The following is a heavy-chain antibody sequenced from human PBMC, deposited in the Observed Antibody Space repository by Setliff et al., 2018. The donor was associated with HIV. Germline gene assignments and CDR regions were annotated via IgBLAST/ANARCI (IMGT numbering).Heavy chain of an antibody. CDR1: GDSIGDYY. J-gene: IGHJ2*01. CDR2: VYASAYS. Sequence: SETPSLTCTVSGDSIGDYYWNWIRQPAGKGLEWSGRVYASAYSNYNPSLKSRVTMSVDTSQNQFSLKLRSVNAADTAVYYCARDWVTRSNYYGSGSPWYFDFWGRGILVTVSS. V-gene: IGHV4-4*07. CDR3: ARDWVTRSNYYGSGSPWYFDF. D-gene: IGHD3-10*01.